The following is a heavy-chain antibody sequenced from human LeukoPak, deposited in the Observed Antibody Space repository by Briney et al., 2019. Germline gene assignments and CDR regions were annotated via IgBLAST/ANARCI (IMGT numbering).Heavy chain of an antibody. CDR1: GGSISSYY. CDR3: ARGGGNYYDSSGSPHFDY. V-gene: IGHV4-59*01. J-gene: IGHJ4*02. D-gene: IGHD3-22*01. CDR2: IYYSGST. Sequence: SETLSLTCTVSGGSISSYYWSWIRQPPGKGLEWIGYIYYSGSTNYNPSLKSRVTISVDTSKNQFSLKLSSVTAADTAVYYCARGGGNYYDSSGSPHFDYWGQGTLVTVSS.